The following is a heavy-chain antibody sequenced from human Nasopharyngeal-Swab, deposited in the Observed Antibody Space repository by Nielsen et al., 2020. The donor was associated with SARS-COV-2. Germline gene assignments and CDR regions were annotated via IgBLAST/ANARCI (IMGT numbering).Heavy chain of an antibody. V-gene: IGHV3-30*18. Sequence: GESLKISCAASGFTFSSYGMHWVRQAPGKGLEWVAVISYDGSNKYHADSVKGRFTISRDNSKNTLYLQMNSRRAEDTAVYYCAKDKRYFDWDGMDVWGQGTTVTVSS. CDR1: GFTFSSYG. CDR2: ISYDGSNK. CDR3: AKDKRYFDWDGMDV. J-gene: IGHJ6*02. D-gene: IGHD3-9*01.